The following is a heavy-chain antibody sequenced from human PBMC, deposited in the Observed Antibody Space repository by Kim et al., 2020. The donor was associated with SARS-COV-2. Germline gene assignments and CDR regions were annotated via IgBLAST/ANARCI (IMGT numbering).Heavy chain of an antibody. J-gene: IGHJ4*02. D-gene: IGHD6-13*01. CDR1: GYTFTDYY. CDR3: ARLGRIAAPGRVNDY. CDR2: INTDSGGT. V-gene: IGHV1-2*02. Sequence: ASVKVSCKASGYTFTDYYMHWVRQAPGQGLEWMGWINTDSGGTNYAQKFQGRVTMTRDTSISTAYMELSSLKSDDTAVFFCARLGRIAAPGRVNDYWGQGTLVTVSS.